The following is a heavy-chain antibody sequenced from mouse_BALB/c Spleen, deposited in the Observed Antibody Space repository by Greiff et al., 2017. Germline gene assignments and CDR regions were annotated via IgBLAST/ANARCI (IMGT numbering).Heavy chain of an antibody. CDR2: IWAGGST. D-gene: IGHD4-1*01. CDR3: AREGKLGGAMDY. Sequence: VQLVESGPGLVAPSQSLSITCTVSGFSLTSYGVHWVRQPPGKGLEWLGVIWAGGSTNYNSALMSRLSISKDNSKSQVFLKMNSLQTDDTAMYYCAREGKLGGAMDYWGQGTSVTVSA. V-gene: IGHV2-9*02. J-gene: IGHJ4*01. CDR1: GFSLTSYG.